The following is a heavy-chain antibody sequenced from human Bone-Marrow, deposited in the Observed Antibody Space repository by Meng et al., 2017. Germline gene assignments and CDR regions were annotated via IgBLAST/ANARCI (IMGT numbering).Heavy chain of an antibody. Sequence: VPLVQSGAEVERPGASVKLSCRVSGYAFTDHQIHWVQQAPGKGLEWMGVVDPDDGRTVYAEKFQGRVTFTADTSIDTAYMELSSLNSEDTAMYYCASEATNCSSTMCFSGWFDPWGQGTLVTVSS. V-gene: IGHV1-69-2*01. CDR2: VDPDDGRT. CDR3: ASEATNCSSTMCFSGWFDP. CDR1: GYAFTDHQ. J-gene: IGHJ5*02. D-gene: IGHD3-10*02.